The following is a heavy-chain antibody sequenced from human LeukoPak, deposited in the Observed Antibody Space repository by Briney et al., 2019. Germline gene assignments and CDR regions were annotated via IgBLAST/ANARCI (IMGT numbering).Heavy chain of an antibody. CDR3: ARDRGSGWYDY. J-gene: IGHJ4*02. Sequence: SETLSLTCTVSGGSISSDYWNWIRQPAGKGLEWIGRIQSSGSTNYSPSLKSRLTMSVDTSKNQFSLKLSSVTTADTAVYYCARDRGSGWYDYWGQGTLVTVSS. CDR2: IQSSGST. CDR1: GGSISSDY. D-gene: IGHD6-19*01. V-gene: IGHV4-4*07.